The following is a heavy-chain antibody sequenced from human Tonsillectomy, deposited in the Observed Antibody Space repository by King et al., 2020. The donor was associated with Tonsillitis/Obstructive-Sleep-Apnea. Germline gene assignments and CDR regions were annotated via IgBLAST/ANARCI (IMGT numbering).Heavy chain of an antibody. Sequence: VQLVQSGAEVKKPGSSVKVSCKASGGTFSSYAISWVRQAPGKGLEWMGGIIPIFGTANYAQKFQGRVKITADESTSTAYMELGSLRSEDPAVYFCAREGDDDPSEYYDCSGYYYRALVILDYGGQGTLVTVSS. V-gene: IGHV1-69*01. J-gene: IGHJ4*02. D-gene: IGHD3-22*01. CDR2: IIPIFGTA. CDR3: AREGDDDPSEYYDCSGYYYRALVILDY. CDR1: GGTFSSYA.